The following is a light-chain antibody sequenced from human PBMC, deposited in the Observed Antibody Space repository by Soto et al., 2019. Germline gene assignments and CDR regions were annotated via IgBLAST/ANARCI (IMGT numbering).Light chain of an antibody. CDR1: QSVGTK. Sequence: ETVMTQSPATLSVSTGERATLSCRASQSVGTKLAWYQQKPGQAPRLLIYGASTRATGIPARFSGSGSGTEFTLTISSLQSEDFAIYYCQQYNNWKTFGQGTKVDIK. CDR3: QQYNNWKT. V-gene: IGKV3-15*01. CDR2: GAS. J-gene: IGKJ1*01.